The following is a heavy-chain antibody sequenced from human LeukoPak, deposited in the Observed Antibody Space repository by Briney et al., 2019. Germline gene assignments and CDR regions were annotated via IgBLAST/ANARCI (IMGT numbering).Heavy chain of an antibody. V-gene: IGHV4-34*01. CDR1: GGPFSGYS. Sequence: PSETLSLTCAVYGGPFSGYSWSWIRQPPGKGLEWIGEISHSGSTSYNSSLKSRVTISVDTSKNQFSLKLSSVTAADTAVYYCARVRLASTIFGEYYYYYGMDVWGQGTTVTVSS. J-gene: IGHJ6*02. CDR2: ISHSGST. CDR3: ARVRLASTIFGEYYYYYGMDV. D-gene: IGHD3-3*01.